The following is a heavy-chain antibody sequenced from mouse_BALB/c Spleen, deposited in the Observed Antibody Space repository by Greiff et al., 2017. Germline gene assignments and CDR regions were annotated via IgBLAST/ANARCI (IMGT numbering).Heavy chain of an antibody. V-gene: IGHV1-54*01. CDR1: GYAFTNYL. CDR2: IYPGNVNT. CDR3: ARLRYWDGATGAMDY. Sequence: QVQLQQSGAELVRPGTSVKVSCKASGYAFTNYLIEWVKQRPGQGLEWIGWIYPGNVNTKYNEKFKGKATLTADKSSSTAYMQLSSLTSEDSAVYFCARLRYWDGATGAMDYWGQGTSVTVSS. J-gene: IGHJ4*01. D-gene: IGHD2-3*01.